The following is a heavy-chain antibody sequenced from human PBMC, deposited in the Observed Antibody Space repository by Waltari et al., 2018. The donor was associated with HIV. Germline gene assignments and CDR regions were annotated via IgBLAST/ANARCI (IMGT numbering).Heavy chain of an antibody. V-gene: IGHV3-48*01. CDR2: ISDSGVTT. Sequence: EVQLVESGGGLVQPGRSLRLSCAAPGFTFRSYNMNWVRQAPGKGLEWISYISDSGVTTYYADSVKGRFTISRDNAKNSLFLQLNSLRAEDTASYYCAREGDARSFYFDVWGQGTLLTVSS. CDR3: AREGDARSFYFDV. CDR1: GFTFRSYN. D-gene: IGHD3-10*01. J-gene: IGHJ4*02.